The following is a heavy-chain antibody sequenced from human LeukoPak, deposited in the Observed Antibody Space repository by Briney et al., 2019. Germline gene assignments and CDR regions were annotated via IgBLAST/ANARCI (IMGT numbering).Heavy chain of an antibody. J-gene: IGHJ5*01. CDR1: GGTFSNYA. CDR2: IIPIFRTT. D-gene: IGHD1-26*01. CDR3: AKDDGSATMGFDS. Sequence: SVNVSCKASGGTFSNYAFSWVRQAPGQGLEWMGGIIPIFRTTNYAEQFQGRVTITTDESTNTAYLDLSSLRSEDTAVYYCAKDDGSATMGFDSWGQGTLVSVSS. V-gene: IGHV1-69*05.